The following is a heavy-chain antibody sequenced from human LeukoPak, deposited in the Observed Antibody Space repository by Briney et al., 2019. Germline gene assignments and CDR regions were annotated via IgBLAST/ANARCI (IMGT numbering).Heavy chain of an antibody. CDR2: INHSGST. V-gene: IGHV4-34*01. J-gene: IGHJ5*02. D-gene: IGHD2-8*02. CDR1: GGSFSGYY. CDR3: ARGFQPLVANWFDP. Sequence: SETLSLTCAVYGGSFSGYYWSWIRQPPGKGLEWIGEINHSGSTNYNPSLKSRVTISVDTSKNQFSLKLSSVTAVDTAVYYCARGFQPLVANWFDPWGQGTLVTVSS.